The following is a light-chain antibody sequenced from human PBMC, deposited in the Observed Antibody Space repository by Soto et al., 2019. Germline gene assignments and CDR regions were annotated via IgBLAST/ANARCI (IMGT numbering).Light chain of an antibody. CDR2: YDD. Sequence: QSVLTQPPSVSEAPRQRVTISCSGSSSNIGNNAVNWYQQLPGKAPKLLLYYDDLLPSGVSDRFSGSKSGTSASLAISGLQSEDEADYDCAAWDDSLNGLVFGTGTKLTVL. V-gene: IGLV1-36*01. CDR3: AAWDDSLNGLV. CDR1: SSNIGNNA. J-gene: IGLJ1*01.